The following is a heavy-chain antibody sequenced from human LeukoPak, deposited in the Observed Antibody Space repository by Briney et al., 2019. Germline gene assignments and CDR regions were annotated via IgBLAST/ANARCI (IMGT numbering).Heavy chain of an antibody. D-gene: IGHD4-17*01. Sequence: PGGSLRLSCAASGFTFSSHWMSWVRQAPGKGLEWVAVIWYDGSNKYYADSVKGRFTIYRDNSKNTLYLQMNSLGAEDTAVYYCARDRGATVTTWNFDYWGQGTLVTVSS. CDR1: GFTFSSHW. CDR2: IWYDGSNK. CDR3: ARDRGATVTTWNFDY. J-gene: IGHJ4*02. V-gene: IGHV3-33*08.